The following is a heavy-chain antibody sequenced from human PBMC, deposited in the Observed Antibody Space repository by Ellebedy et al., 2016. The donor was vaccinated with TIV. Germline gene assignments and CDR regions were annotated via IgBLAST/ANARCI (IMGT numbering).Heavy chain of an antibody. J-gene: IGHJ4*02. D-gene: IGHD1-1*01. Sequence: GESLKISCAASGFPFSDYYMSWIRQAPGKGREWVSFITSGGTIYYADSVKGRFTISRDNAKNSLYMHMNSLRTEDTAVYYCARLDWSDVDLRHFYFDYWGQGTQVTVSS. CDR2: ITSGGTI. CDR3: ARLDWSDVDLRHFYFDY. CDR1: GFPFSDYY. V-gene: IGHV3-11*01.